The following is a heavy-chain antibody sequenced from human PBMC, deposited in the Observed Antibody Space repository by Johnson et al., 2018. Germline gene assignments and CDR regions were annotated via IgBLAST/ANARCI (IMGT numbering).Heavy chain of an antibody. CDR1: GFTFSSYG. CDR2: ISYDGSNK. CDR3: AKCYGYYVYYYYGMDV. Sequence: VQLVETGGGVVQPWRSLRLSCAASGFTFSSYGMHWVRQAPGKGLEWVAVISYDGSNKYYADSVKGRFTISRDNSKNTLYLQMNSLRAEDTAVYYRAKCYGYYVYYYYGMDVCGQGTTVTVSS. J-gene: IGHJ6*02. D-gene: IGHD4-17*01. V-gene: IGHV3-30*18.